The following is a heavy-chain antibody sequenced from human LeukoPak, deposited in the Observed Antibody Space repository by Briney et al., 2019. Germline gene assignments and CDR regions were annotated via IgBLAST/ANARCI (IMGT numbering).Heavy chain of an antibody. J-gene: IGHJ4*02. V-gene: IGHV3-23*01. CDR3: ARGKYSSSWTPDY. CDR1: GFTFSSYA. Sequence: GALRLSCAASGFTFSSYAMSWVRQAPGKGLEWVSGISGSGGSTYYADSVKGRFTISRDNSKNTLYLQMNSLEPEDTAVYYCARGKYSSSWTPDYWGQGTLVTVSS. CDR2: ISGSGGST. D-gene: IGHD6-13*01.